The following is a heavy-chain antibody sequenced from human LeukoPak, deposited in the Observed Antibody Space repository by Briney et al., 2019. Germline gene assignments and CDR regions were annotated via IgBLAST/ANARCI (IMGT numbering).Heavy chain of an antibody. CDR3: ARDRPYYDSSGYYSDAFDI. Sequence: ASVKVSCKASGYTFTSYAMNWVRQAPGQELEWMGWINTNTGNPTYAQGFTGRFVFSLDTSVSTAYLQISSLKAEDTAVYYCARDRPYYDSSGYYSDAFDIWGQGTMVTVSS. CDR2: INTNTGNP. J-gene: IGHJ3*02. V-gene: IGHV7-4-1*02. D-gene: IGHD3-22*01. CDR1: GYTFTSYA.